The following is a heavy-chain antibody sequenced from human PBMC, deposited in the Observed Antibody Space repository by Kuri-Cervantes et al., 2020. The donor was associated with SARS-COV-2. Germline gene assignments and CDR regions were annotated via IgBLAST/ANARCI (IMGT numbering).Heavy chain of an antibody. V-gene: IGHV3-11*06. D-gene: IGHD3-10*02. CDR3: ARDAGQWDVPQPSDFGS. J-gene: IGHJ4*02. CDR2: ISSSSTYT. Sequence: GESLKISCAASGFTFSDYYMSWIRQSPGKGLEWVAYISSSSTYTHYAESMEGRFSVSRDNDRNSLYLQMSSLRGDDTAVYFCARDAGQWDVPQPSDFGSRGQGTLVTVSS. CDR1: GFTFSDYY.